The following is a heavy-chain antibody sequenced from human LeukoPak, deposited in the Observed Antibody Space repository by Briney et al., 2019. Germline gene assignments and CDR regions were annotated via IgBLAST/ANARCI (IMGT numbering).Heavy chain of an antibody. J-gene: IGHJ6*02. D-gene: IGHD5-24*01. CDR1: GGSISSSSYY. V-gene: IGHV4-61*01. CDR2: IYYSGST. CDR3: ARSTILGYGMDV. Sequence: SETLSLTCTVSGGSISSSSYYWSWIRQPPGKGLEWIGYIYYSGSTNYNPSLKSRVTISVDTSKNQFSLKLSSVTAADTAVYYCARSTILGYGMDVWGQGTTVTVSS.